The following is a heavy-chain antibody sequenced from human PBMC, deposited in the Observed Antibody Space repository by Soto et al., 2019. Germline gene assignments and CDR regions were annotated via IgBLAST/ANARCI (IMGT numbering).Heavy chain of an antibody. CDR1: GYSFTSYW. CDR3: ARRKYSSSSRAYWGYDYYYGMDV. J-gene: IGHJ6*02. CDR2: IDPSDSYT. Sequence: EVQLVQSGAEVKKPGESLRISCKGSGYSFTSYWISWVRQMPGKGLEWMGRIDPSDSYTNYSPSFQGHVTISADKSISTAYLQWSSLKASDTAMYYCARRKYSSSSRAYWGYDYYYGMDVWGQGTTVTVSS. V-gene: IGHV5-10-1*03. D-gene: IGHD6-6*01.